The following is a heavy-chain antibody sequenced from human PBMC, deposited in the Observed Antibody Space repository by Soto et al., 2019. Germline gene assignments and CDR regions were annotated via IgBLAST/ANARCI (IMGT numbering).Heavy chain of an antibody. V-gene: IGHV4-39*01. CDR3: ASQEGDIVVVPANLNWFDP. CDR2: IYYSGST. Sequence: SETLSLTCTVSGGSISSSSYYWGWIRQPPGKGLEWIGSIYYSGSTYYNPSLKSRVTISVDTSKNQFSLKLSSVTAADTAVYYCASQEGDIVVVPANLNWFDPWGQGTLVTVSS. D-gene: IGHD2-2*01. CDR1: GGSISSSSYY. J-gene: IGHJ5*02.